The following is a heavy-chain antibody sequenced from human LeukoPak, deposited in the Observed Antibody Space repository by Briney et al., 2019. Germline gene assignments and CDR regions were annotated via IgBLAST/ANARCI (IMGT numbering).Heavy chain of an antibody. V-gene: IGHV1-2*02. Sequence: GASVKVSCKASGYTFAGYYMHWVRQAPGQGLEWMGWINPNSGGTNYAQKSQGRVTMTRDTSIATAYMELSRLRSDDTAVYYCARDQGEMATIPDYWGQGTLVTVSS. D-gene: IGHD5-24*01. J-gene: IGHJ4*02. CDR3: ARDQGEMATIPDY. CDR1: GYTFAGYY. CDR2: INPNSGGT.